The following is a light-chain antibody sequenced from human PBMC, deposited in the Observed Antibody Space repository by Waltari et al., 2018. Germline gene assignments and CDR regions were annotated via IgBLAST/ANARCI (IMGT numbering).Light chain of an antibody. J-gene: IGKJ2*01. Sequence: DIQMTQSPSSLSASVGDRVTITCRASQSISSYLNWYQQKPGKAPKLLFYAASSLQSGVPSRFSGSGSGTDFTLTISSLQPEDFATYYCQQSYSTPYTFGQGTKLEIE. CDR2: AAS. CDR3: QQSYSTPYT. V-gene: IGKV1-39*01. CDR1: QSISSY.